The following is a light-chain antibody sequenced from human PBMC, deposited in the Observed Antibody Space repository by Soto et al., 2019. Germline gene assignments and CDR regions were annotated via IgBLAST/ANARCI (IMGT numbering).Light chain of an antibody. CDR2: DTT. Sequence: QAVVTQEPSLTVSPEGTVTLTCGSSTGAVTNAHYPYWFHQKPGQAPRTLIYDTTNRHSWTPARFSGSLLGGKAALTLSGAQPEDEAEYSCLLSYNGPYAFGTGTKVTVL. CDR3: LLSYNGPYA. CDR1: TGAVTNAHY. V-gene: IGLV7-46*01. J-gene: IGLJ1*01.